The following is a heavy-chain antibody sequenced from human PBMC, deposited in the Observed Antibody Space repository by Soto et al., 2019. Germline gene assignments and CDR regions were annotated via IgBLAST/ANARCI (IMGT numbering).Heavy chain of an antibody. V-gene: IGHV4-31*03. J-gene: IGHJ3*02. CDR1: GGSVSSGGYY. Sequence: SETLSLTCTVSGGSVSSGGYYWSWIRQHPGKGLEWIGYIYYSGSTYYNPSLKSRVTISVDTSKNQFSLKLSSVTAADTAVYYCAKNPRPKITMVRGVAPDDAFDIWGQGTMVTVSS. CDR2: IYYSGST. D-gene: IGHD3-10*01. CDR3: AKNPRPKITMVRGVAPDDAFDI.